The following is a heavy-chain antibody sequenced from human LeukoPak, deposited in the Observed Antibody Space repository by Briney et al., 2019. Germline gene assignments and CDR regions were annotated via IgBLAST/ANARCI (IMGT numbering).Heavy chain of an antibody. CDR1: GFTVSSNY. D-gene: IGHD6-13*01. CDR2: IYNGGST. V-gene: IGHV3-66*02. CDR3: ARGFGIAAAGTKFDY. Sequence: PGGSLRLSCAASGFTVSSNYMSWVRQAPGKGLEWVSVIYNGGSTYYADSVKGRFTISRDNSKNTLYLQMNSLRAEDTAVYYCARGFGIAAAGTKFDYWGQGTLVTVSS. J-gene: IGHJ4*02.